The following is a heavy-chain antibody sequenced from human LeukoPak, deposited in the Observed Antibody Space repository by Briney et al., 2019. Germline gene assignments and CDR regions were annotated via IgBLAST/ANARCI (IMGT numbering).Heavy chain of an antibody. Sequence: GGSLRLSFAASGFTFSSYAMHWVRQAPGKGLEYVSAISSNGGSTYYANSVKGRFTISRDNSKNTLYLQMGSLRAEDMAVYYCARRGYDSSGYYKFDYWGQGTLVTVSS. CDR2: ISSNGGST. J-gene: IGHJ4*02. D-gene: IGHD3-22*01. CDR1: GFTFSSYA. CDR3: ARRGYDSSGYYKFDY. V-gene: IGHV3-64*01.